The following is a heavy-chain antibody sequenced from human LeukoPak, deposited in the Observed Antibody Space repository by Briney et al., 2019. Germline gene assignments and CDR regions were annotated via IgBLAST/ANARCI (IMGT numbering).Heavy chain of an antibody. J-gene: IGHJ3*02. V-gene: IGHV6-1*01. CDR3: ARGVQQWLLPTEDAFDI. Sequence: SQTLSLTCAISGDSVSSNSAAWNWIRQSPSRGLEWLGRTYYRSKWYNDYAVSVKSRITINPDTSKNQFSLQLTSVTPEDTAVYYCARGVQQWLLPTEDAFDIRGQGTMVTVSS. CDR2: TYYRSKWYN. D-gene: IGHD6-19*01. CDR1: GDSVSSNSAA.